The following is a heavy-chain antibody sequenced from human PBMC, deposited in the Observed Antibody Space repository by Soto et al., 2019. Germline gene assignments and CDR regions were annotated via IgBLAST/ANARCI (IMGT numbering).Heavy chain of an antibody. CDR2: IWYDGSNK. CDR1: GFTFSSYG. D-gene: IGHD3-10*01. CDR3: ARDTHYYCSGSSPDN. J-gene: IGHJ4*02. Sequence: QVQLVESGGGVVQPGRSLRLSCAASGFTFSSYGMHWVRQAPGKGLEWVAAIWYDGSNKYYADSVKGRFTISRDNSKNATYLQMNSLRAEDTAVYYCARDTHYYCSGSSPDNWGQGTLVTVSS. V-gene: IGHV3-33*01.